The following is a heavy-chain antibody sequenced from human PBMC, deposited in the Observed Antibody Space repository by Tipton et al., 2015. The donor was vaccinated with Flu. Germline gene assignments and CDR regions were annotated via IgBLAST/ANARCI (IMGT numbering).Heavy chain of an antibody. CDR1: GGSISNYY. CDR2: IFYSGNA. Sequence: TLSLTCTVSGGSISNYYWSWIRQPPGKGLEWIGNIFYSGNAHYSPSLKSRVTISVDTSSNHFSLKLSSVTAADTAVYYCARQQTHGGSWYFFDYWGQGSLVTVTS. V-gene: IGHV4-59*08. D-gene: IGHD5-24*01. CDR3: ARQQTHGGSWYFFDY. J-gene: IGHJ4*02.